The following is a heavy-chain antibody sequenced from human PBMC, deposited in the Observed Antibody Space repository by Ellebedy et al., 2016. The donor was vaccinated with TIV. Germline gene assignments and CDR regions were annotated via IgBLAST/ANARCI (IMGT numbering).Heavy chain of an antibody. CDR1: GVTFSNAW. D-gene: IGHD2-2*01. Sequence: GGSLRLSCVVSGVTFSNAWINWVRQAPGKGLEWVGRIKSKTDGETKDYAAPVQGRFTLSRDNSKNTLYLQMDSLRAEDTAVYYCARGHIVVVPAALKTYYYYYYSMDVWGQGTTVTVSS. V-gene: IGHV3-15*07. CDR2: IKSKTDGETK. CDR3: ARGHIVVVPAALKTYYYYYYSMDV. J-gene: IGHJ6*02.